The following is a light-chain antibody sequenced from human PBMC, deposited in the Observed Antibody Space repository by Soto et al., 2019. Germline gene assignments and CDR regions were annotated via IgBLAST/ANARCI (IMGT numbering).Light chain of an antibody. CDR3: KQSRSFPLT. CDR1: QDLDRW. J-gene: IGKJ4*01. V-gene: IGKV1-12*01. CDR2: AAS. Sequence: DIQMNQSPSSLSASVGDRVTITCRASQDLDRWLAWYQQKPGEAPKVLIYAASNLRSGVPSRFSGSGSGADFSLTISSLQPEDVATYYCKQSRSFPLTFGGGSNVDI.